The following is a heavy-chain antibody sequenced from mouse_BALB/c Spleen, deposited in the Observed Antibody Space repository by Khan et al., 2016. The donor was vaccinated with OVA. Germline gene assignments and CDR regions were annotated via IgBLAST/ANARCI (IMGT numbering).Heavy chain of an antibody. Sequence: QVQLQQSGAELVKPGASVTLSCKASGYAFTNYQMYWVKQRPGQGLEWIGEINPSNGGTTFTEKFKSKATLTVDKSSSTSYMQLSTLTSEDSAVYYWTRGGDWGFAYWGQGTLVTVSA. CDR3: TRGGDWGFAY. D-gene: IGHD4-1*01. V-gene: IGHV1S81*02. J-gene: IGHJ3*01. CDR2: INPSNGGT. CDR1: GYAFTNYQ.